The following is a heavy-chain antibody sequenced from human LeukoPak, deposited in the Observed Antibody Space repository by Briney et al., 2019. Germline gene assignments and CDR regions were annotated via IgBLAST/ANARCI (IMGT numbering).Heavy chain of an antibody. J-gene: IGHJ6*02. V-gene: IGHV3-30*18. CDR2: ISYDGSNK. D-gene: IGHD3-3*01. CDR1: GFTFNNYA. Sequence: QPGGSLRLSCAASGFTFNNYAMSWVRQAPGKGLEWVAVISYDGSNKYYADSVKGRFTISRDNSKNTLYLQMNSLRAEDTAVYYCAKEYYDFWSGYLSYYYYYGMDVWGQGTTVTVSS. CDR3: AKEYYDFWSGYLSYYYYYGMDV.